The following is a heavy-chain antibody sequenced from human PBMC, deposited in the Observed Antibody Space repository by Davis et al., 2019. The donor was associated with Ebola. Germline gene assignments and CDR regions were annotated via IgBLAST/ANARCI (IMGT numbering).Heavy chain of an antibody. CDR3: ARDMSAYDTLGYGLDV. V-gene: IGHV3-30*02. CDR2: IRSEATSQ. D-gene: IGHD5-12*01. Sequence: GSLKISCEASGFTFSRYGMHWVRQAPGKGLEWVAFIRSEATSQDYGKSVQGRFFISRDNSKNTVYLQVNSLRAEDTAVYYCARDMSAYDTLGYGLDVWGQGTTVTVSS. J-gene: IGHJ6*02. CDR1: GFTFSRYG.